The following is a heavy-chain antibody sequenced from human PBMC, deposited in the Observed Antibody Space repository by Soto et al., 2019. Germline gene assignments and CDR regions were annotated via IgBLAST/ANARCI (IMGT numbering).Heavy chain of an antibody. CDR1: GFTFSNSP. CDR2: ISYDGSYE. D-gene: IGHD6-25*01. J-gene: IGHJ4*02. V-gene: IGHV3-30-3*01. CDR3: ARDVGGSRDY. Sequence: QVQLLESGGGVVQPGRSLRLSCAASGFTFSNSPMHWVRQAPGKGLEWVTLISYDGSYEYYADSVKGRFTISRDNSKNTLYLQMDSLRDGDTAVYYCARDVGGSRDYWGQGTLVTVSP.